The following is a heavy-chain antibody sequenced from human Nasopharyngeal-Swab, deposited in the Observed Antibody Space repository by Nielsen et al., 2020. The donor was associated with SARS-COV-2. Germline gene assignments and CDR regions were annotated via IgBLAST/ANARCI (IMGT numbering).Heavy chain of an antibody. CDR2: ISRTYST. Sequence: GGSLRLSCAASGFTFSSFGMHWVRQAPGKGLEWVSAISRTYSTYYADSVRGRFTVSRDNSKNTLYLQMSSLRAEDTAVYYCAKGTGMTYRAIDYWGQGTLVTVSS. V-gene: IGHV3-23*01. CDR1: GFTFSSFG. J-gene: IGHJ4*02. CDR3: AKGTGMTYRAIDY. D-gene: IGHD1-14*01.